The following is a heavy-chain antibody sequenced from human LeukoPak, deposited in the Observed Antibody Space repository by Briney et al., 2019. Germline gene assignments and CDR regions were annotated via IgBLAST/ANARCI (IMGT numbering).Heavy chain of an antibody. CDR3: AKTSGYTTGWVFDY. Sequence: GGSLRLSCAASGFTFSSYAMAWVRQAPGKGLEWVSAISGSGGTTYYAESVKGRFTISRDNSKNTLYLQMSSLRAEDTAVYYCAKTSGYTTGWVFDYWGQGTLVTVSS. D-gene: IGHD6-19*01. CDR1: GFTFSSYA. V-gene: IGHV3-23*01. CDR2: ISGSGGTT. J-gene: IGHJ4*02.